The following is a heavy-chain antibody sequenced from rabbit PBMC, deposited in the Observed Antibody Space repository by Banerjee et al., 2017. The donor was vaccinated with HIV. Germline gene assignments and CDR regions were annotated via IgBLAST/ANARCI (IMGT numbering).Heavy chain of an antibody. J-gene: IGHJ4*01. D-gene: IGHD6-1*01. V-gene: IGHV1S45*01. CDR3: ARGGAYAGYGYALNL. Sequence: QEQLEESGGDLVKPEGSLTLTCTASGFDFSSNAMCWVRQAPGKGLEWIACIYAGSSGITYHASWAKGRFTISKTSSTTVTLQMTSLTAADTATYFCARGGAYAGYGYALNLWGQGTLVTVS. CDR1: GFDFSSNA. CDR2: IYAGSSGIT.